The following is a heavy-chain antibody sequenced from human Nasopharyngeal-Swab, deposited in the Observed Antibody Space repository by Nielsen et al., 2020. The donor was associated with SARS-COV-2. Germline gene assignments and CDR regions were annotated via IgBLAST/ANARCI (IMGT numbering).Heavy chain of an antibody. CDR2: ISYDGSNK. Sequence: VRQAPGKGLEWVAVISYDGSNKYYADSVKGRFTISRDNSKNTLYLQMNSLRAEDTAVYYCARDGLDCSGGSCHSWAYYYYGMDVWGQGTTVTVSS. D-gene: IGHD2-15*01. J-gene: IGHJ6*02. V-gene: IGHV3-30*03. CDR3: ARDGLDCSGGSCHSWAYYYYGMDV.